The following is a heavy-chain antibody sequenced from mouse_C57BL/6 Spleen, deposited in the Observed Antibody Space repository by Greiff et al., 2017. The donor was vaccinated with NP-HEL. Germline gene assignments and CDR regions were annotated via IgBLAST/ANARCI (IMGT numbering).Heavy chain of an antibody. Sequence: EVKLVESGGGLVKPGGSLKLSCAASGFTFSDYGMHWVRQAPEKGLEWVAYISSGSSTIYYADTVKGRFTISRDNAKNTLFLQMTSLRSEDTAMYYCARPGYSNYAMDYWGQGTSVTVSS. D-gene: IGHD2-5*01. CDR1: GFTFSDYG. CDR3: ARPGYSNYAMDY. CDR2: ISSGSSTI. J-gene: IGHJ4*01. V-gene: IGHV5-17*01.